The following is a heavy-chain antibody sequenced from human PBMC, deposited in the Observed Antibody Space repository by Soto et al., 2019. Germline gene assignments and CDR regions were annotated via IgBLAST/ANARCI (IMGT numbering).Heavy chain of an antibody. D-gene: IGHD2-15*01. CDR1: GFTFSSYG. V-gene: IGHV3-33*01. CDR3: ASEYGSGGRCYYYGMDA. Sequence: QVQLVESGGGVVQPGRSLRLSCAASGFTFSSYGMHWVRQAPGKGLEWVAVIWYDGSNKYYADSVKGRFTISRDNSKNTLYLQKYSLRAEDTAVYYCASEYGSGGRCYYYGMDASGQGTTVTVSS. CDR2: IWYDGSNK. J-gene: IGHJ6*02.